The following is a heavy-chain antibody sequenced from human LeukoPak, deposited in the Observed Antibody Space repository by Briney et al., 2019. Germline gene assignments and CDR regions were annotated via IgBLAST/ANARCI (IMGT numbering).Heavy chain of an antibody. CDR1: GFTFSDHY. V-gene: IGHV3-11*05. CDR3: ARATRGYLYYFDY. J-gene: IGHJ4*02. D-gene: IGHD3-22*01. Sequence: KPGGSLRLSCAASGFTFSDHYMSWIRQAPGKGLEWISYISGSSNYTNYADSVKGRYTISKDNAKNSLYLQMNTLRAEDTAVYYCARATRGYLYYFDYWGQGTLVTVCS. CDR2: ISGSSNYT.